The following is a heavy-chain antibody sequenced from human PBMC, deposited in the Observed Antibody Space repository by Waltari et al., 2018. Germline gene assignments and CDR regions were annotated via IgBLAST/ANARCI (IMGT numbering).Heavy chain of an antibody. CDR1: GVSITSNRHY. Sequence: GLVKPSETLSLTCSVSGVSITSNRHYWGWIRQPPGQGLEWIGTMSYTGATYSSPSLDSRVTVSRDTSKNQLSLKLVSVTAADTAVYYCATYIGASVGTAAFDVWGQGTMVTVSS. CDR3: ATYIGASVGTAAFDV. D-gene: IGHD5-12*01. J-gene: IGHJ3*01. V-gene: IGHV4-39*01. CDR2: MSYTGAT.